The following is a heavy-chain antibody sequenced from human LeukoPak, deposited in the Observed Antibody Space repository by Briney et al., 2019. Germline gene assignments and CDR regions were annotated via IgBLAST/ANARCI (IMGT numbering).Heavy chain of an antibody. J-gene: IGHJ3*02. D-gene: IGHD1-26*01. CDR1: GGTFSSYA. CDR2: INTDNGNT. Sequence: ASVKVSCKASGGTFSSYAISWMRQAPGQGLEWMGWINTDNGNTKYPQQFQGRVTSIRDTSANTVYMELSSLRSEDTATYYCARGGSGATFDIWGQGTMVTVSS. CDR3: ARGGSGATFDI. V-gene: IGHV1-3*04.